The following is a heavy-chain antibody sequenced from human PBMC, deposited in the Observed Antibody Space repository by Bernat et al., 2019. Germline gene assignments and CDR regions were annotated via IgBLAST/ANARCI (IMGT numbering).Heavy chain of an antibody. CDR2: INHSGST. Sequence: QVQLQQWGAGLLKPSETLSLTCAVYGGSFSAYYWSWIRQPPGTGLEWIAEINHSGSTNYNPSLKSRITISVNTSKNQFTLKLSSVTAADTAVYYCARGRGTIFGVVIKGNWFDPWGQGTLVTVSS. V-gene: IGHV4-34*01. CDR1: GGSFSAYY. J-gene: IGHJ5*02. CDR3: ARGRGTIFGVVIKGNWFDP. D-gene: IGHD3-3*01.